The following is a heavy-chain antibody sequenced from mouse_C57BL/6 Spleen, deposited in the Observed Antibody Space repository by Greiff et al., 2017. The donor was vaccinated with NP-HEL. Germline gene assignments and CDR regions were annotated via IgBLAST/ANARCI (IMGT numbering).Heavy chain of an antibody. CDR2: INPSNGGT. D-gene: IGHD2-4*01. J-gene: IGHJ2*01. CDR1: GYTFTSYW. Sequence: VQLQQPGTELVKPGASVKLSCKASGYTFTSYWMHWVKQRPGQGLEWIGNINPSNGGTNYNEKFKSKATLTVDKSSSTAYMQLSSLTSEDSAVYYCAREGVMGYDYDGYFDYWGQGTTLTVSS. CDR3: AREGVMGYDYDGYFDY. V-gene: IGHV1-53*01.